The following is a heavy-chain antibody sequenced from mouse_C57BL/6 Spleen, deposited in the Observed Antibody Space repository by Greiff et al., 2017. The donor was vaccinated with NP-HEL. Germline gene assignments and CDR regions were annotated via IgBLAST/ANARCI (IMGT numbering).Heavy chain of an antibody. V-gene: IGHV14-2*01. Sequence: VHVKQSGAELVKPGASVKLSCTASGFNIKDYYMHWVKQRTEPGLEWIGRIDPEDGETKYAPKFQGKATITADPSSNTAYLQLSSLTSEDTAVYYCAITTVVANYFDYWGQGTTLTVSS. D-gene: IGHD1-1*01. CDR2: IDPEDGET. J-gene: IGHJ2*01. CDR1: GFNIKDYY. CDR3: AITTVVANYFDY.